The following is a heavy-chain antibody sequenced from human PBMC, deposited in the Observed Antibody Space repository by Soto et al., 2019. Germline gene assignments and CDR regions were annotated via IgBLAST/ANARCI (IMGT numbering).Heavy chain of an antibody. CDR2: IGTAGDT. V-gene: IGHV3-13*04. J-gene: IGHJ6*02. D-gene: IGHD3-22*01. Sequence: EVQLVESGGGLVQPGGSLRLSCAASGFTFSSYDMQWVRQATGKGLEWVSAIGTAGDTYYPGSVKGRFTISRENAKXXWYLQMNSLRAGDTAVYYCARSPPGGYHYYYGMDVWGQGTTVTVSS. CDR1: GFTFSSYD. CDR3: ARSPPGGYHYYYGMDV.